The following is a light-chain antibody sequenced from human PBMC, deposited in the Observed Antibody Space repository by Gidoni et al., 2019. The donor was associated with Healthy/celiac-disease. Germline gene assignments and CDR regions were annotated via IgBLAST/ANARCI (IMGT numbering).Light chain of an antibody. CDR1: KLGDKY. J-gene: IGLJ1*01. Sequence: SYALTQPPSVALSPGQTASITCSGDKLGDKYACWYQQKPGQSPVLVIYQDSKRPSGIPERFSGSNSGNTATLTISGTQAMDEADYYCQAWDSSTYVFGTGTKVTVL. V-gene: IGLV3-1*01. CDR2: QDS. CDR3: QAWDSSTYV.